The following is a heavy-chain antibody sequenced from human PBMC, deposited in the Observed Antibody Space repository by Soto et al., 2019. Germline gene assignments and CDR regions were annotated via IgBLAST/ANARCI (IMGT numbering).Heavy chain of an antibody. Sequence: SETLSLTCAVYGGSFSGYYWSWIRQPPGKGLEWIGEINHSGSTNYNPSLKSRVTISVDTSKNQFSLKLSSVTAADTAVYYCAKGRHMRYYYYYGMDVWGQGTTVTVSS. D-gene: IGHD2-2*01. CDR2: INHSGST. J-gene: IGHJ6*02. V-gene: IGHV4-34*01. CDR1: GGSFSGYY. CDR3: AKGRHMRYYYYYGMDV.